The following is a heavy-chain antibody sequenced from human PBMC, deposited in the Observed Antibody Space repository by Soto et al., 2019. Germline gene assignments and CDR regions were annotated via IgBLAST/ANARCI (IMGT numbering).Heavy chain of an antibody. CDR2: INPNSGGT. Sequence: QVQLVQSGAEVKKPGASVKVSCKASGYTFTGYYMHWVRQAPGQGLEWMGWINPNSGGTNYAQKFQGWVTMTRDTAISTAYIELSRLRSDDTAVYYCSRSRDGYNVRYAFEYWGQGTLVTVCS. CDR1: GYTFTGYY. CDR3: SRSRDGYNVRYAFEY. J-gene: IGHJ4*02. D-gene: IGHD5-12*01. V-gene: IGHV1-2*04.